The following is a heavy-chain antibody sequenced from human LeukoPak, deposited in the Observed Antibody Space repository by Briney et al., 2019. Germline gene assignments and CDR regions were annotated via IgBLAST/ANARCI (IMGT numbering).Heavy chain of an antibody. D-gene: IGHD2-2*01. J-gene: IGHJ5*02. V-gene: IGHV4-59*12. CDR1: GGSISSYY. CDR3: ARDQTYHSIVVVPAAIPWFDP. Sequence: SETLSLTCTVSGGSISSYYWSWIRQPPGKGLEWIGYIYYSGSTNYNPSLKSRVTISVDTSKNQFSLKLSSVTAADTAVYYCARDQTYHSIVVVPAAIPWFDPWGQGTLVTVSS. CDR2: IYYSGST.